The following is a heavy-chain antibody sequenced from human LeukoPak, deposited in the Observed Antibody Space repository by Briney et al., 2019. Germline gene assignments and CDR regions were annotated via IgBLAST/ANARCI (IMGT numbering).Heavy chain of an antibody. D-gene: IGHD1-20*01. V-gene: IGHV3-48*03. Sequence: PGGSLRLSCAASGYTFSSYEMNWVRQAPGKGLEWVSYISSSGSTIYYADSVKGRFTISRDNAKNSLYLQMNSLRAEDTAVYYCATITVAFDIWGQGTMVTVSS. CDR2: ISSSGSTI. CDR3: ATITVAFDI. J-gene: IGHJ3*02. CDR1: GYTFSSYE.